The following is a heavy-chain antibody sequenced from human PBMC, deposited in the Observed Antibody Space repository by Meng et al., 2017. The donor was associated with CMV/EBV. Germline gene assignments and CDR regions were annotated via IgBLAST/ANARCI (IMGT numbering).Heavy chain of an antibody. D-gene: IGHD1-26*01. CDR2: IIPIFGTA. J-gene: IGHJ4*02. CDR3: ARDDLKYSGSYSTDY. V-gene: IGHV1-69*05. CDR1: GGTFSSYA. Sequence: SVKVSCKASGGTFSSYAISWVRQAPGQGLEWMGGIIPIFGTANYAQKFQGRVTITTDESTSTAYMEPSSLRSEDTAVYYCARDDLKYSGSYSTDYWGQGTLVTVSS.